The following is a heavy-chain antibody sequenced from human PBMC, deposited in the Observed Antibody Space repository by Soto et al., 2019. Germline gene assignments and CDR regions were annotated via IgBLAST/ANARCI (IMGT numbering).Heavy chain of an antibody. J-gene: IGHJ6*04. CDR1: GYTFTSYY. D-gene: IGHD6-25*01. V-gene: IGHV1-46*01. CDR2: INPSGGST. CDR3: ARFDRGGSHYYYYYGMDV. Sequence: QVQLVQSGAEVKKPGASVKVSCKASGYTFTSYYMHWVRQAPGQGLEWMGIINPSGGSTSYAQKFEGRVIMTRDTSTRTVYVERSSLRSEDTAVYYCARFDRGGSHYYYYYGMDVWGEGTAVTVSS.